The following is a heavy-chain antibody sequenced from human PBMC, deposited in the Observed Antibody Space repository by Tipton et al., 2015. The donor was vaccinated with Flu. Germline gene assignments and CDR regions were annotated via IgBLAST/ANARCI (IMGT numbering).Heavy chain of an antibody. D-gene: IGHD6-13*01. CDR3: ARLGYIGNWYGGFDP. Sequence: TLSLTCSLSGGSVSSGGYYWSWLRQAPGRGLEWLGSLYSSGGTSYNPSLKSRVTISGDTSKNQFSLRLTSVASADTAVYYCARLGYIGNWYGGFDPWGQGTLVTVSS. V-gene: IGHV4-61*08. CDR2: LYSSGGT. J-gene: IGHJ5*02. CDR1: GGSVSSGGYY.